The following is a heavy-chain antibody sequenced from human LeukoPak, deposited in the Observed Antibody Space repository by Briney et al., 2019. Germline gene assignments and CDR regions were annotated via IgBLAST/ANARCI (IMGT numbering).Heavy chain of an antibody. D-gene: IGHD3-10*01. CDR2: ISGGGGTI. Sequence: GGSLRLSCAASGFTFSSYAMSWVRQAPGKGLEWVSVISGGGGTIYYADSVKGRFAISRDNSKNMLFLQLNSLRAEDTAVYYCAKGRTSLLRGGIDFWGQGTLVTVSS. CDR3: AKGRTSLLRGGIDF. CDR1: GFTFSSYA. V-gene: IGHV3-23*01. J-gene: IGHJ4*02.